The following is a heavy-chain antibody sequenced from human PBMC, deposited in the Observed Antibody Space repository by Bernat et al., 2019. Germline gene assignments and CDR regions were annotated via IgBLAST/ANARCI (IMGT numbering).Heavy chain of an antibody. D-gene: IGHD5-12*01. J-gene: IGHJ4*02. CDR1: PFPVPPPPMC. CDR2: IDWDDDK. Sequence: QVTLRESGPALVKQQQTLTLTCTFSPFPVPPPPMCVSWIRQPPGKALEWLALIDWDDDKYYSTSLKTRLTISKDTSKNQVVLTMTNMDPVDTATYYCARGGGYDSAHDYWGQGTLVTVSS. V-gene: IGHV2-70*01. CDR3: ARGGGYDSAHDY.